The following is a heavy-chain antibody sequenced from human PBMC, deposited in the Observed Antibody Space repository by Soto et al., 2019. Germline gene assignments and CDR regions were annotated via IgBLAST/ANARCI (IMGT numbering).Heavy chain of an antibody. Sequence: VKVSCKASGYTFTSYGISWVRQAPGQGLEWMGWISAYNGNTNYAQKLQGRVTMTTDTSTSTAYMELRSLGSDDTAVYYCARDEDYYYYGMDVWGQGTTVTV. CDR3: ARDEDYYYYGMDV. V-gene: IGHV1-18*01. J-gene: IGHJ6*02. CDR1: GYTFTSYG. CDR2: ISAYNGNT.